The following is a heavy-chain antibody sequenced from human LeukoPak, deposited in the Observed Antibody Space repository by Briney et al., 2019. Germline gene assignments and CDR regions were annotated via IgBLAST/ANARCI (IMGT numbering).Heavy chain of an antibody. V-gene: IGHV3-21*01. Sequence: GGSLRLSCAASGFTFSSYSMNWVRQAPGKGLEWVSSISSSSSYIYYADSVKGRFTISRDNAKNSLYLQMNSLRAEDTAVYYCARGACSGGSCYSNPWGQGTLVTVS. J-gene: IGHJ5*02. CDR1: GFTFSSYS. D-gene: IGHD2-15*01. CDR2: ISSSSSYI. CDR3: ARGACSGGSCYSNP.